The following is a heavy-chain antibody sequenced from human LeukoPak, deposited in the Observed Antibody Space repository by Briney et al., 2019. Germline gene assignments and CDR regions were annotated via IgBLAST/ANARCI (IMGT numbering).Heavy chain of an antibody. J-gene: IGHJ3*02. V-gene: IGHV3-23*01. Sequence: GGSLRLSCAASRFTVSNYAMSWVRQAPGKGLEWVSGINTSGGSTYYADTVKGRFTISRDNSKNTLYLQMNSLRAEEQAIYYCAKGFSYSTDAFDIWGQGTMVTVSS. CDR3: AKGFSYSTDAFDI. D-gene: IGHD2-15*01. CDR1: RFTVSNYA. CDR2: INTSGGST.